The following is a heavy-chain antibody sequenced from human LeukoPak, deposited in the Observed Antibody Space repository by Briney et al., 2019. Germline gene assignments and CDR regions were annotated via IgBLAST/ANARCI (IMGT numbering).Heavy chain of an antibody. Sequence: GASAKVSCKASGGTFSSYAISWVRQAPGQGLEWMGGIIPIFGTANYAQKFQGRVTITADKSTSTAYMELSSLRSEDTAVYYCARGRSSSSYPFHYWGQGTLVTVSS. V-gene: IGHV1-69*06. D-gene: IGHD6-13*01. J-gene: IGHJ4*02. CDR2: IIPIFGTA. CDR1: GGTFSSYA. CDR3: ARGRSSSSYPFHY.